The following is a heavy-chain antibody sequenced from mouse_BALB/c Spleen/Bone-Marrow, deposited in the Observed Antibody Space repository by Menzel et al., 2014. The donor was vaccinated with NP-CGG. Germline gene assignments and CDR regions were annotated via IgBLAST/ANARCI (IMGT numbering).Heavy chain of an antibody. D-gene: IGHD2-1*01. J-gene: IGHJ2*01. V-gene: IGHV8-12*01. Sequence: ESGPGILQPSQTLHLTCSFSGFSLSTSGMGVSWIRQPSGKGLEWLAHIYWDDDKRYNPSLKSRLTISKDTSSNQVFLKITSVDTADTATYYWARSRDGNGFDYWGQGTTLTVSS. CDR1: GFSLSTSGMG. CDR2: IYWDDDK. CDR3: ARSRDGNGFDY.